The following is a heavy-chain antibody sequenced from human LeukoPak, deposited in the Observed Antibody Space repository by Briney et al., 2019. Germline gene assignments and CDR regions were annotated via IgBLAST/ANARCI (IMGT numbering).Heavy chain of an antibody. CDR1: GGSISSYY. CDR3: AGENWGPPPYYYYMDV. D-gene: IGHD7-27*01. J-gene: IGHJ6*03. CDR2: IYYSGST. V-gene: IGHV4-59*01. Sequence: TSETLSLTCTVSGGSISSYYWSWIRQPPGKGLEWIGYIYYSGSTNYNPSLKSRVTISVDTSKNQFSLKLSSVTAADTAVYYCAGENWGPPPYYYYMDVWGKGTTVTVSS.